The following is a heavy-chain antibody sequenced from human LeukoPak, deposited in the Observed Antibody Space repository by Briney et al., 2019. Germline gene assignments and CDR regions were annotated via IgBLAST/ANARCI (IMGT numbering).Heavy chain of an antibody. CDR3: ARGSEYYDSSGYYYFDY. V-gene: IGHV1-69*05. CDR2: IIPIFGTA. CDR1: VGTFSSYA. J-gene: IGHJ4*02. D-gene: IGHD3-22*01. Sequence: SVKASCKASVGTFSSYAISWVRQAPGQGLEWMGGIIPIFGTANYAQKFQGRVTITTDESTSTAYMELSSLRSEDTAVYYCARGSEYYDSSGYYYFDYCGQGTLVTVSS.